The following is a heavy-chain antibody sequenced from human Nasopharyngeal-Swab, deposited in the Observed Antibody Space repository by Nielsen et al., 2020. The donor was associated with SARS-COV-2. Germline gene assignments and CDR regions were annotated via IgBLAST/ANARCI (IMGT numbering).Heavy chain of an antibody. Sequence: VRQAPGKGLEWVPVISGNGGTTYYADSVKGRFTISRDNSQNTLFLQMNSLRAEDTAVYYCAKEGGGGNYLYYYYGMDVWGQGTTVTVSS. CDR3: AKEGGGGNYLYYYYGMDV. V-gene: IGHV3-23*01. D-gene: IGHD1-26*01. J-gene: IGHJ6*02. CDR2: ISGNGGTT.